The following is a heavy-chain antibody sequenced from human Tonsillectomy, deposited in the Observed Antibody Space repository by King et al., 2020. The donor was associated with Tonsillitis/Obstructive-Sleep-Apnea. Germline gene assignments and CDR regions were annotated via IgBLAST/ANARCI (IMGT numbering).Heavy chain of an antibody. Sequence: VQLVESGGGLVKPGGSLRLSCAASDFSFSYYSMNWVLQAPGKGLEWVSSISSSSSYKYYADSVKGRFTISRDNAKKSLYLQMNSLRAEDTAVYYCASSGDYNSPFDYWGQGTLVTVSS. CDR3: ASSGDYNSPFDY. CDR2: ISSSSSYK. CDR1: DFSFSYYS. D-gene: IGHD4-17*01. J-gene: IGHJ4*02. V-gene: IGHV3-21*01.